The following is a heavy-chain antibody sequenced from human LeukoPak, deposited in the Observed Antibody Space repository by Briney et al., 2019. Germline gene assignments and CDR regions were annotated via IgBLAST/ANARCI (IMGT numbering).Heavy chain of an antibody. Sequence: PSETLSLTCTVSGGSISSGSYYWSWIRQPAGKGLEWIGRSYTSGSTNYNPSLKSRVTISVDTSKNHCSLKLSSVTAADTAVYYCARDYCGGDCYSHDAFDIWGQGTMVTVSS. CDR3: ARDYCGGDCYSHDAFDI. V-gene: IGHV4-61*02. CDR1: GGSISSGSYY. D-gene: IGHD2-21*02. J-gene: IGHJ3*02. CDR2: SYTSGST.